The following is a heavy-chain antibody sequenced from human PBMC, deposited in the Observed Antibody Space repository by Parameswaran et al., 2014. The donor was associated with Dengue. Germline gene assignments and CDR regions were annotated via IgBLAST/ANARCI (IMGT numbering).Heavy chain of an antibody. CDR3: ARIGLRARMFDP. CDR2: IFSNDEK. J-gene: IGHJ5*02. V-gene: IGHV2-26*01. Sequence: RWIRQPPGKALEWLAHIFSNDEKSYSTSLKSRLTISKDTSKSQVVLTMTNMDPVDTATYYCARIGLRARMFDPWGQGTLVTVSS.